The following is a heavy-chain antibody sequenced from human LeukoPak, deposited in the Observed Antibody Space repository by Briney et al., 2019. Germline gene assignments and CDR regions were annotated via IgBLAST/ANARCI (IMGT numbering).Heavy chain of an antibody. D-gene: IGHD5-12*01. Sequence: PGGSLRLSCAASGFTFTSYAMNWVRQAPGKGLEWVSTISGSGDTTYYADSVKGRFTISRDNSKNTLYLQMNSLGAEDTAVYYCAKFAIRGPKSVDYWGQRTLVTVSS. V-gene: IGHV3-23*01. CDR1: GFTFTSYA. CDR2: ISGSGDTT. J-gene: IGHJ4*02. CDR3: AKFAIRGPKSVDY.